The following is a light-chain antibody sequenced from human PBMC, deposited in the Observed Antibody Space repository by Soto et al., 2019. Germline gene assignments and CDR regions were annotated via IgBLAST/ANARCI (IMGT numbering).Light chain of an antibody. Sequence: IVLTQSPATLSLSPGGRATLSCRASQSIGLAIAWSQHNPAPAPRLLIFDASPRTTGISARLRRRGSGIDVTLSTSSLEPGDFAVYYCQQRTVGPPWTFGQGTKLDIK. CDR2: DAS. CDR3: QQRTVGPPWT. J-gene: IGKJ1*01. V-gene: IGKV3-11*01. CDR1: QSIGLA.